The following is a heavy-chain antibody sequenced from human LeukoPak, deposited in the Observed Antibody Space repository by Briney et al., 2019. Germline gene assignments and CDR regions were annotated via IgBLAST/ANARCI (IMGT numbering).Heavy chain of an antibody. CDR1: GFTFSSYS. V-gene: IGHV3-21*01. D-gene: IGHD4-17*01. CDR2: ISSSTYV. CDR3: ARQSPFGDYDY. J-gene: IGHJ4*02. Sequence: GGSLRLSCAASGFTFSSYSLNWVRQAPGKGLEWVSSISSSTYVYYADSVKGRFTISRDNAKNSLYLQMNSLRAEDTAVYYCARQSPFGDYDYWGQGTLVTVSS.